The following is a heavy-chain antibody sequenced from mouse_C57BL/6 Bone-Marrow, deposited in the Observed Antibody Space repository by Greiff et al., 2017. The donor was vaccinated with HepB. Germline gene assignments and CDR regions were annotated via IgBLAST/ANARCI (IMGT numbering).Heavy chain of an antibody. CDR3: ARSSSSDY. D-gene: IGHD1-1*01. J-gene: IGHJ2*01. Sequence: EVQGVESGGGLVKPGGSLKLSCAASGFTFSDHGMHWVRQAPEKGLEWVAYISSGSSTIYYADTVKGRFTISRDNAKNTLFLQMTSLRSEDTAMYYCARSSSSDYWGQGTTLTVSS. V-gene: IGHV5-17*01. CDR1: GFTFSDHG. CDR2: ISSGSSTI.